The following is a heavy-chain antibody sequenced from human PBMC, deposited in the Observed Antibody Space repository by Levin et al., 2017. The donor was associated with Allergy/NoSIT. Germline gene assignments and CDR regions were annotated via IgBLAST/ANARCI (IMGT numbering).Heavy chain of an antibody. V-gene: IGHV4-59*08. CDR1: GGSISSYY. Sequence: SQTLSLTCTVSGGSISSYYWSWIRQPPGKGLEWIGYIYYSGSTNYNPSLKSRVTISVDTSKNQFSLKLSSVTAADTAVYYCARHDDESSGWKFQHWGQGTLVTVSS. CDR3: ARHDDESSGWKFQH. CDR2: IYYSGST. D-gene: IGHD6-19*01. J-gene: IGHJ1*01.